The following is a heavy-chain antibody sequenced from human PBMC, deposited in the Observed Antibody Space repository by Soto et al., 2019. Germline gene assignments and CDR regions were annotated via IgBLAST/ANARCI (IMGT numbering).Heavy chain of an antibody. CDR2: IYDSGTN. Sequence: LSLTCSVSGDSLKNHNWAWIRHSPGKGLEWIGNIYDSGTNNYSPALKSRVSMSVDTSKNLLSLKMNSVTAADTAVYYCATSSMVPVDYFDFWGPGTLVTVSS. CDR1: GDSLKNHN. D-gene: IGHD3-10*01. V-gene: IGHV4-59*11. CDR3: ATSSMVPVDYFDF. J-gene: IGHJ4*02.